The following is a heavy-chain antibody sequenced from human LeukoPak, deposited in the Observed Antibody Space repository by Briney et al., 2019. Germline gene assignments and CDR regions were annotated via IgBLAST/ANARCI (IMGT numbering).Heavy chain of an antibody. CDR1: GFTFSSYS. D-gene: IGHD2-2*01. Sequence: PGGSLRLSCAASGFTFSSYSMNWVRQAPGKGLEWVSSISSSSSYIYYADSVKGRFTISRDNAKNSLYPQMNSLRAEDTAVYYCARAPRCSSTSCYQDYWGQGTLVTVSS. V-gene: IGHV3-21*01. J-gene: IGHJ4*02. CDR2: ISSSSSYI. CDR3: ARAPRCSSTSCYQDY.